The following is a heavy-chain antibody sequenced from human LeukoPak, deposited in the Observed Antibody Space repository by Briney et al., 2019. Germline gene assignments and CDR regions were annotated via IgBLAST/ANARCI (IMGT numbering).Heavy chain of an antibody. J-gene: IGHJ4*02. V-gene: IGHV3-33*01. CDR3: ARDHLRYFDWLDY. Sequence: PGGSLRLSCAASGFTFSSYGMHWVRKAPGKGLEGVAVIWYDGSNKYYADSVKGRFTISRDNSKNTLYLQMNSLRAEDTAVYYCARDHLRYFDWLDYWGQGTLVTVSS. CDR2: IWYDGSNK. CDR1: GFTFSSYG. D-gene: IGHD3-9*01.